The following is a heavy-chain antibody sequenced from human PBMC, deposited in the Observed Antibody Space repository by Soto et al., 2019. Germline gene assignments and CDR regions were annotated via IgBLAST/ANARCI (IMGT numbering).Heavy chain of an antibody. Sequence: QVAMVQSGAEVKQPGASVRVSCKASGNTHTIYFIHWLRQAHGQGLEWMGWMNAVSGGANYEPRFQVRVSMTRDRSSATSFMDLSGLRSDDTAVYYCARGGSYYAPWGQGPLVTVSS. CDR3: ARGGSYYAP. V-gene: IGHV1-2*02. J-gene: IGHJ5*02. CDR1: GNTHTIYF. CDR2: MNAVSGGA. D-gene: IGHD3-10*01.